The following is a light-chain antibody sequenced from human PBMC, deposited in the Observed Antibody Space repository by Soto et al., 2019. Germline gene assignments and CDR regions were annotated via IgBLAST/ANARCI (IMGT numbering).Light chain of an antibody. Sequence: DIQMTQSPSSLSASVGDRVTITCQASQDISNYLNWYQQKPGKAPKLLIYDASTLETGVPSRFSGSGSGTDFTFTISSLQPEYIASYYCQQYDNLPWTFGQGTKLEIK. V-gene: IGKV1-33*01. CDR2: DAS. CDR3: QQYDNLPWT. J-gene: IGKJ1*01. CDR1: QDISNY.